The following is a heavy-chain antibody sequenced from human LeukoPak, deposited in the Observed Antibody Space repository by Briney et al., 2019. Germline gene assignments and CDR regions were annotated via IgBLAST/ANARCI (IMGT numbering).Heavy chain of an antibody. CDR3: ARLKEGQQLALMHDP. D-gene: IGHD6-13*01. CDR1: GGSISSYY. CDR2: IYYSGST. J-gene: IGHJ5*02. V-gene: IGHV4-59*08. Sequence: SEILSLTCTVSGGSISSYYWSWIRQPPGKGLEWIGYIYYSGSTNYNPSLKSRATISVDTSKNQFSLKLSSVTAADTAVYYCARLKEGQQLALMHDPWGQGTLVTVSS.